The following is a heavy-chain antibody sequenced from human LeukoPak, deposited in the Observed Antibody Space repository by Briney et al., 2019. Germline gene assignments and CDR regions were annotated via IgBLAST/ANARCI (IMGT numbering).Heavy chain of an antibody. V-gene: IGHV3-30*04. CDR3: ARGGAQSPPYYDFWSGHFDY. J-gene: IGHJ4*02. Sequence: SGGSLRLSCAASGLTFSSYAMHWVRQAPGKGQEWVAVISYDGSNKYYADSVKGRFTISRDNSKNTLYLQMNSLRAEDTAVYYCARGGAQSPPYYDFWSGHFDYWGQGTLVTVSS. CDR2: ISYDGSNK. D-gene: IGHD3-3*01. CDR1: GLTFSSYA.